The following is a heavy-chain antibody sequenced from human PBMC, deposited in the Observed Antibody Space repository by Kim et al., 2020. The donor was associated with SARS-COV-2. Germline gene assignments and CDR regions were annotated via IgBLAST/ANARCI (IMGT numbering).Heavy chain of an antibody. CDR2: ISAYNGNT. CDR3: ARWGLPTGGARPNIVVVPAAFWFDP. V-gene: IGHV1-18*01. Sequence: ASVKVSCKASGYTFTSYGISWVRQAPGQGLEWMGWISAYNGNTNYAQKLQGRVTMTTDTSTSTAYMELRSLRSDDTAVYYCARWGLPTGGARPNIVVVPAAFWFDPWGQGTLVTVSS. J-gene: IGHJ5*02. D-gene: IGHD2-2*01. CDR1: GYTFTSYG.